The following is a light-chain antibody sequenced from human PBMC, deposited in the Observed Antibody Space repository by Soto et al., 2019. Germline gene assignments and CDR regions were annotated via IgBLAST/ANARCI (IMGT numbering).Light chain of an antibody. J-gene: IGLJ3*02. V-gene: IGLV2-14*01. CDR3: SSFTSSNTWV. CDR1: SSDVGAYNY. Sequence: QAVVTQPASVSGSPGQSITISCTGTSSDVGAYNYVSWYQQHPAKAPKLVIYEVSNRPSGVSNRFSGSKSGDTASLTISGLQAVDEADYYCSSFTSSNTWVFGGGTKVTVL. CDR2: EVS.